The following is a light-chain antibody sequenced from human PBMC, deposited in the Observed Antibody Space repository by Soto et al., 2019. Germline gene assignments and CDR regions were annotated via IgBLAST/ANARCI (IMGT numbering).Light chain of an antibody. CDR1: QSISSW. V-gene: IGKV1-5*01. Sequence: DIQMTQSPSTLSASVGDRVTITCRASQSISSWLAWYQQKPGKAPKLLIYDASSLESGVPSRFSGSGSGTDFTPTISSLQPEDFATYYCQLYSVYSSWTFGQGTKVDIK. CDR2: DAS. CDR3: QLYSVYSSWT. J-gene: IGKJ1*01.